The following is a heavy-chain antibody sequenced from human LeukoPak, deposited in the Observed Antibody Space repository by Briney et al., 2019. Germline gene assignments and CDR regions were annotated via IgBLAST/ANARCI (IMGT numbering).Heavy chain of an antibody. V-gene: IGHV3-48*03. J-gene: IGHJ4*02. Sequence: PGGSLRLSCAASGFTFSSSEMNWVRQAPGKGLEWVSYISSSSITLYYADSVKGRFTISRDNARSSLYLQMNSLRAEDTAVYYCARVDILTGDYWGQVTLVTVSS. CDR2: ISSSSITL. CDR1: GFTFSSSE. D-gene: IGHD3-9*01. CDR3: ARVDILTGDY.